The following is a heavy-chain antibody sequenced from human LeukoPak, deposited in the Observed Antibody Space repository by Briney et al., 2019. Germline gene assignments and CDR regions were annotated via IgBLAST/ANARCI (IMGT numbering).Heavy chain of an antibody. J-gene: IGHJ3*02. D-gene: IGHD3-9*01. CDR2: ISAYNGNT. CDR3: ARDTYYDILTGYSDAFDI. CDR1: GYTFTSYG. V-gene: IGHV1-18*01. Sequence: GASVKVSCKASGYTFTSYGISWVRQAPGQGLEWMGWISAYNGNTNYAQKLQGRVTMTTDTSTSTAHMELRSLRSDDTAVYYCARDTYYDILTGYSDAFDIWGQGTMVTVSS.